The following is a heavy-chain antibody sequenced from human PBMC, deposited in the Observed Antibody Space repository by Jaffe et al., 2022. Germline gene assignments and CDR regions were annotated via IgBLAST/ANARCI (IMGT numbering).Heavy chain of an antibody. V-gene: IGHV4-59*01. J-gene: IGHJ3*02. CDR2: IYYSGST. CDR1: GGSISSYY. Sequence: QVQLQESGPGLVKPSETLSLTCTVSGGSISSYYWSWIRQPPGKGLEWIGYIYYSGSTNYNPSLKSRVTISVDTSKNQFSLKLSSVTAADTAVYYCARDRQGSLDAFDIWGQGTMVTVSS. CDR3: ARDRQGSLDAFDI.